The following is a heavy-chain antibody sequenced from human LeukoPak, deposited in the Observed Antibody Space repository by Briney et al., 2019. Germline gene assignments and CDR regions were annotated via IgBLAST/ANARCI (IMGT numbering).Heavy chain of an antibody. CDR2: ISSSSSYI. D-gene: IGHD1-1*01. V-gene: IGHV3-21*01. Sequence: GGSLRLSCAASGFTFSRYSMNWVGQAPGKGLEGVSSISSSSSYIYYADSVKGRFTISRDNAKNSLYLQMNSLRAEDTAVYYCARDSTTNYYFDYWGQGTLVTVSS. CDR3: ARDSTTNYYFDY. J-gene: IGHJ4*02. CDR1: GFTFSRYS.